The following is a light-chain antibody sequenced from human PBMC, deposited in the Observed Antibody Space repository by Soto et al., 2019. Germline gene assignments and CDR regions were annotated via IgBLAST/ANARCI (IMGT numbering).Light chain of an antibody. J-gene: IGKJ5*01. CDR3: QQRSTWPPIS. CDR1: QGVSSSY. V-gene: IGKV3D-20*02. Sequence: SDLKRAAYTLCFAPGERVILSNRANQGVSSSYLAWYQQKPGQAPRLLFYGASSRATGIPDRFSGSGSGTDFILNISRLEPDEFAVYYCQQRSTWPPISFGQGTRLEIK. CDR2: GAS.